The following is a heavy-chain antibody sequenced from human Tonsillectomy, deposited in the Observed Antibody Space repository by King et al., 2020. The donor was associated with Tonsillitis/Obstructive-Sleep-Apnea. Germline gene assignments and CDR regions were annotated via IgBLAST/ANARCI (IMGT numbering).Heavy chain of an antibody. D-gene: IGHD2-15*01. CDR1: GGSISSSNW. Sequence: QLQESGPGLVKPSGTLSLTCAVSGGSISSSNWRSWVRQPPGKGLEWIGEIYHSGSTNYNPSLKSRVTISVDKYKNQFSLKLSSVTAADTAVYYCARNGYCSGGSCYDFDYWGQGTLVTVSS. V-gene: IGHV4-4*02. CDR2: IYHSGST. CDR3: ARNGYCSGGSCYDFDY. J-gene: IGHJ4*02.